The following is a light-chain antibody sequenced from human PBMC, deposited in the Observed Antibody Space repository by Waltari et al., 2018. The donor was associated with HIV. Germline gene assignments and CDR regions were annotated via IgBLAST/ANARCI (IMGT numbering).Light chain of an antibody. J-gene: IGKJ4*01. CDR3: QQYDNWPLT. CDR1: QSVGSN. Sequence: EIVMTQSPATLSMSPGERATLSCRASQSVGSNLAWYQQRPGQAPRLLIYGASTRASGIPARFSGVGSGTDFTVTISSLQSEDFAVYYCQQYDNWPLTFGGGTKVEI. CDR2: GAS. V-gene: IGKV3-15*01.